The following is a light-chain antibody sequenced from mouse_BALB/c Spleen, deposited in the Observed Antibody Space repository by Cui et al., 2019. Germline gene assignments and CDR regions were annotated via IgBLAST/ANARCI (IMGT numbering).Light chain of an antibody. CDR2: DTS. J-gene: IGKJ1*01. V-gene: IGKV4-55*01. CDR3: QQWSSYPRT. Sequence: QIVLTQSPAIMSASPGEQVTMTCSASSSVGYMYWYQQKPGSSPRLLIYDTSNLGSGVPVRFSGSGSGTSYSLTISRMEAEDAATYYCQQWSSYPRTFGGGTKLEIK. CDR1: SSVGY.